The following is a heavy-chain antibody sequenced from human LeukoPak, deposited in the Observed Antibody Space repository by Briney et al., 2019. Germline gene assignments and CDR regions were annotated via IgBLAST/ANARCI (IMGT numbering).Heavy chain of an antibody. Sequence: PGGSLRLSCVASGFSFSNYGMHWVRQAPGRGLEWMTFLEYDGSDKYYADSVKGRFTISRGNSKNTLYLQMNGLRVEDTAVYYCAKGDSGSYYYYMDVWGKGTTVTVSS. D-gene: IGHD3-10*01. CDR3: AKGDSGSYYYYMDV. CDR2: LEYDGSDK. J-gene: IGHJ6*03. V-gene: IGHV3-30*02. CDR1: GFSFSNYG.